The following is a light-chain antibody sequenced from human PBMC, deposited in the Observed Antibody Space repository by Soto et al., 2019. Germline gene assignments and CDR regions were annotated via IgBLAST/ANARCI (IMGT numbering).Light chain of an antibody. J-gene: IGLJ3*02. V-gene: IGLV2-8*01. CDR2: EVT. CDR1: SSDVGRYNY. Sequence: QSVLTQPASVSGSPGQSITISCTGTSSDVGRYNYVSWYQQNPGKAPKLLIYEVTKRPSGVPDRFSGSKSGNTASLTVSGLQAEDEGDYYCSSYAGSNNLVFGGGTKLTVL. CDR3: SSYAGSNNLV.